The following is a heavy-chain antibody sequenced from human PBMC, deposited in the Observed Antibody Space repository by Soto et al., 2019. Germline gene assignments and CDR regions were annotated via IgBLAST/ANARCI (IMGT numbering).Heavy chain of an antibody. CDR1: GGSISSSSYY. D-gene: IGHD6-13*01. CDR3: ASIAPLSYYFDY. V-gene: IGHV4-39*01. CDR2: IYYSGST. Sequence: PSETLSLTCSVSGGSISSSSYYWGWIRQPPGKGLEWIGSIYYSGSTYYNPSLKSRVTISVDTSKNQFSLKLSSVTAADTAVYYCASIAPLSYYFDYWGQGTLVTVSS. J-gene: IGHJ4*02.